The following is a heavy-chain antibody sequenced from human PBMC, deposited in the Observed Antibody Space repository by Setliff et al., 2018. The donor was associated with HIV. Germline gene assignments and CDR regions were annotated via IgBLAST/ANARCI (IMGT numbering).Heavy chain of an antibody. D-gene: IGHD1-26*01. J-gene: IGHJ4*02. CDR1: GFTFGDYG. CDR2: IRGKGHGETT. V-gene: IGHV3-49*03. Sequence: GGSLRLSCTASGFTFGDYGMTWFRQAPGKGLEWVGFIRGKGHGETTEYAASVKGRFIISRDDSKSIVYLQMNSLKIEDTAVYYCAKGPYFFTYWGQGTLVTVSS. CDR3: AKGPYFFTY.